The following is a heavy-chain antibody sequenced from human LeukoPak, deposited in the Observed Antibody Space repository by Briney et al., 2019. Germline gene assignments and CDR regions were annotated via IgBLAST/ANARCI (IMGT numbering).Heavy chain of an antibody. CDR2: INSNGGST. CDR3: VKDRRIVWFGELSRFDY. Sequence: GGSLRLSCSGSGFTFSNYGMHWVRQAPGKGLEYVSGINSNGGSTYYADSVKGRFTISRDNSKNTLYLQMSSLRTEDTAVYYCVKDRRIVWFGELSRFDYWGQGTLVTVSS. V-gene: IGHV3-64D*06. CDR1: GFTFSNYG. D-gene: IGHD3-10*01. J-gene: IGHJ4*02.